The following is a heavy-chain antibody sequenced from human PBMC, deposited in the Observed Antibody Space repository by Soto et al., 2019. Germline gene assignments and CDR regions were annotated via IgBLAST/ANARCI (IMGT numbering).Heavy chain of an antibody. V-gene: IGHV4-59*01. CDR2: IYYSGST. J-gene: IGHJ4*02. Sequence: SETLSLTCTVSGGSISSYYWSWIRQPPGKGLEWIGYIYYSGSTNYNPSLKSRVIISVDTSKNQFSLKLSSVTAADTAVYYCARAPRGNYGYPSYFDYWGQGTLVTVSS. CDR3: ARAPRGNYGYPSYFDY. D-gene: IGHD3-10*01. CDR1: GGSISSYY.